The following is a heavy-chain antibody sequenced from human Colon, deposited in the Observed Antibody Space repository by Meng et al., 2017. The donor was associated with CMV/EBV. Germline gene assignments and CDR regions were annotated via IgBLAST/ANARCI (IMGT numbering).Heavy chain of an antibody. J-gene: IGHJ6*02. D-gene: IGHD3-3*01. CDR1: GYNFNKYF. V-gene: IGHV1-46*02. CDR2: INPAGGSP. Sequence: GYNFNKYFIHWVRQANGQGLEWMGMINPAGGSPNYAQGFEGRLTVTRETSPSTIYMRLSGLTSEDAAIYYCARELVLRFLGSGMDVWGQGTLVTVSS. CDR3: ARELVLRFLGSGMDV.